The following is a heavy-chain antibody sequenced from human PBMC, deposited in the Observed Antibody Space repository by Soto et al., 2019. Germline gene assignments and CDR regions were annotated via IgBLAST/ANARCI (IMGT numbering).Heavy chain of an antibody. D-gene: IGHD3-22*01. CDR3: ARLQRPYYYDSSGYIRFDP. Sequence: ASVKVSCKASGYTFTGYSMHWVRQAPGQGLEWMGGIIPIFGTANYAQKFQGRVTITADESTSTAYMELSSLRSEDTAVYYCARLQRPYYYDSSGYIRFDPWGQGTLVTVSS. J-gene: IGHJ5*02. CDR2: IIPIFGTA. CDR1: GYTFTGYS. V-gene: IGHV1-69*13.